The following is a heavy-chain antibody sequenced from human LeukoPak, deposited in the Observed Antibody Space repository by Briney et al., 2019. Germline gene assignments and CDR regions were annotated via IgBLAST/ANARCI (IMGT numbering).Heavy chain of an antibody. CDR3: ASIKAGYSSSWYPSANWFDP. D-gene: IGHD6-13*01. V-gene: IGHV4-39*07. Sequence: SETLSLTCTVSGGSISSSSYYWGWTRQPPGKGLEWIGSIYYSGSTYYNPSLKSRVTISVDTSKNQFSLKLSSVTAADTAVYYCASIKAGYSSSWYPSANWFDPWGQGTLVTVSS. J-gene: IGHJ5*02. CDR1: GGSISSSSYY. CDR2: IYYSGST.